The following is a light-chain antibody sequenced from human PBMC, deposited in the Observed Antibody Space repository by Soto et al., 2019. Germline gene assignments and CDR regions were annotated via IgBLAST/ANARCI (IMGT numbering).Light chain of an antibody. Sequence: DIQMTQSPSSLSAFVGDTVTITCRASQGVSSWLAWYQQKPGKAPKTLIAAAASLQSGVPSRFRGSGSGTDFTLTISRLEPEDFALYYCQQYGSSAPITFGQGTRLEIK. J-gene: IGKJ5*01. V-gene: IGKV1D-16*01. CDR3: QQYGSSAPIT. CDR1: QGVSSW. CDR2: AAA.